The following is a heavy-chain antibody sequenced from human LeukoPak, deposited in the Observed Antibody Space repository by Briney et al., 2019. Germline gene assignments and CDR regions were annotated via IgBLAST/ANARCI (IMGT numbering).Heavy chain of an antibody. CDR1: GYTITGYY. V-gene: IGHV1-2*02. CDR3: ARAPLSIGYYYYMDV. D-gene: IGHD3-22*01. Sequence: GASVKVSCKASGYTITGYYMHWVRQAPGQGLEWMGWINPNSGGTNYAQKVQGRVTMTRDTSISTAYMELSRLRSDDTAVYYCARAPLSIGYYYYMDVWGKGTTVTVSS. J-gene: IGHJ6*03. CDR2: INPNSGGT.